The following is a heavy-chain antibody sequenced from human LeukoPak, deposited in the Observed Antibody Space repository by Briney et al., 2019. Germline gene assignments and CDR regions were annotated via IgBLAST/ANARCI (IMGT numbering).Heavy chain of an antibody. V-gene: IGHV3-49*04. CDR2: TRSRIYGGAP. CDR1: GFTFRDYG. Sequence: GGSLRLSCLTSGFTFRDYGLGWVRQAPGMGLEWISFTRSRIYGGAPEYAAAVRGRFSVSRDDSESIAYLQMNNLKSEDTAVYYCARGQTVSGAKYYFDFWSPGTLVTVPS. D-gene: IGHD3-10*01. CDR3: ARGQTVSGAKYYFDF. J-gene: IGHJ4*02.